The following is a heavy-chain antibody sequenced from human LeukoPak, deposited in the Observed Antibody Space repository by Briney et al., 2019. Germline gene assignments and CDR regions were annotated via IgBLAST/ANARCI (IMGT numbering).Heavy chain of an antibody. J-gene: IGHJ4*02. D-gene: IGHD3-10*01. CDR1: GFTFSSYG. Sequence: GGSLRLSCAASGFTFSSYGMHWVRQAPGKGPEWVAVISYDGSNKYYADSVKGRFTISRDNSKNTLYLQMNSLRAEDTAVYYCAKDLSLKYYYGMDYWGQGTLVTVSS. CDR3: AKDLSLKYYYGMDY. V-gene: IGHV3-30*18. CDR2: ISYDGSNK.